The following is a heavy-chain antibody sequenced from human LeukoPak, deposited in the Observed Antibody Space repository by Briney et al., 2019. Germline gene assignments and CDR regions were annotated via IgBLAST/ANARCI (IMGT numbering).Heavy chain of an antibody. CDR2: IIPIFGTA. J-gene: IGHJ5*02. CDR3: ARQGDIVVVPAAIRYANWFDP. Sequence: SVKVSCKASGGTFSSYAISWVRQAPGQGLEWMGGIIPIFGTANYAQKFQGRVTITTDESTSTAYMELSSLRSEDTAVYYCARQGDIVVVPAAIRYANWFDPWGQGTLVTVCS. V-gene: IGHV1-69*05. D-gene: IGHD2-2*01. CDR1: GGTFSSYA.